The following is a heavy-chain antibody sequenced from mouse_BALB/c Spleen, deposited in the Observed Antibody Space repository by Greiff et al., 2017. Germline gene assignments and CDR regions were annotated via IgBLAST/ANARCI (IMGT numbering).Heavy chain of an antibody. CDR2: ISNGGGST. V-gene: IGHV5-12-2*01. CDR3: ARHYGSSLHFAY. Sequence: EVQLVESGGGLVQPGGSLKLSCAASGFTFSSYTMSWVRQTPEKRLEWVAYISNGGGSTYYPDTVKGRFTISRDNAKNTLYLQMSSLKSEDTAMYYCARHYGSSLHFAYWGQGTLVTVSA. J-gene: IGHJ3*01. CDR1: GFTFSSYT. D-gene: IGHD1-1*01.